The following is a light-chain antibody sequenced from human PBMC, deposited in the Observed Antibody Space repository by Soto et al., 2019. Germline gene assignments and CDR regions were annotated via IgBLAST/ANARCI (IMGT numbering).Light chain of an antibody. CDR2: DDS. CDR3: QSYDTSLRGSV. J-gene: IGLJ3*02. CDR1: SSNIGARYD. Sequence: QSVLTQPRSVSGSPGQSVTISCTGSSSNIGARYDVHWYQQLPGTAPKLLIFDDSIRPSGVPDRFSASTSGTSAFLAITGLQAEDEADYYCQSYDTSLRGSVFGGGTKVTVL. V-gene: IGLV1-40*01.